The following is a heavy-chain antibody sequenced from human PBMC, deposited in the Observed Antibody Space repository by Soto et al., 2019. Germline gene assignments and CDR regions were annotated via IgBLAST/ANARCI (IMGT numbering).Heavy chain of an antibody. D-gene: IGHD7-27*01. Sequence: SETLSLTCAVSGGSINSNYFWGWIRQPPGRGLEWIGSIYYGGNTYYNPSLKSRVTISADLSKNQFSLNLNSVTAADTAVYYCTRGPSGDKVDYRSPGTLVTVSS. CDR1: GGSINSNYF. CDR2: IYYGGNT. CDR3: TRGPSGDKVDY. J-gene: IGHJ4*02. V-gene: IGHV4-39*01.